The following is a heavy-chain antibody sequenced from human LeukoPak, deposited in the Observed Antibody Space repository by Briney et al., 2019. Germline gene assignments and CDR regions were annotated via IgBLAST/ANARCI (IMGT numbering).Heavy chain of an antibody. J-gene: IGHJ3*02. D-gene: IGHD1-7*01. CDR3: ARDSGTTSDAFDI. V-gene: IGHV4-59*01. CDR2: IYYSGST. Sequence: SETLSLTCTVSGGSISSYYWSWIRQPPGKGLEWIGYIYYSGSTNSNPSLKSRVTISVDTSKNQFSLKLSSVTAADTAVYYCARDSGTTSDAFDIWGQGTMVTVSS. CDR1: GGSISSYY.